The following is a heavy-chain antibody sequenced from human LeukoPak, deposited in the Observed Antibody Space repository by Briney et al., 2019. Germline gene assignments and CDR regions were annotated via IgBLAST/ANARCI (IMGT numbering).Heavy chain of an antibody. Sequence: GGTLRLSCAASGFTFSSYGRNWVRQAPGKGLEWVSVISGSGGSTYYADSVKGRFTISRDNSKNTLYLQMNSLRAEDTAVYYCAKSGYSSSWSNAAVYNWFDPWGQGTLVTVSS. V-gene: IGHV3-23*01. CDR2: ISGSGGST. CDR1: GFTFSSYG. J-gene: IGHJ5*02. CDR3: AKSGYSSSWSNAAVYNWFDP. D-gene: IGHD6-13*01.